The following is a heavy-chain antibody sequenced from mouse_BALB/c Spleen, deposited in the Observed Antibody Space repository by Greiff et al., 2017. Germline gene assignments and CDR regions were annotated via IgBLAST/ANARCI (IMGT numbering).Heavy chain of an antibody. CDR1: GFTFSSYG. CDR2: ISSGGSYT. V-gene: IGHV5-6*02. J-gene: IGHJ4*01. D-gene: IGHD1-1*01. Sequence: EVMLVESGGDLVKPGGSLKLSCAASGFTFSSYGMSWVRQTPDKRLEWVATISSGGSYTYYPDSVKGRFTISRDNAKNTLYLQMSSLKSEDTAMYYCARQDYGRDAMDYWGQGTSVTVSS. CDR3: ARQDYGRDAMDY.